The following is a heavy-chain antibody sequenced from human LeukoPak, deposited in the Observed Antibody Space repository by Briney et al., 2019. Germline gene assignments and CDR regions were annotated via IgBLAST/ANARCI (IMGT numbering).Heavy chain of an antibody. CDR2: IYYSGST. V-gene: IGHV4-59*01. Sequence: SETLSLTCTVSGGSISSYYWSWIRQPPGKGLEWIGYIYYSGSTNYNPSLKSRVTISVDTSKNQFSLKLSSVTAADTAVHYCARAYYDFWSGYSIDYYYYYYMDVWGKGTTVTVSS. CDR1: GGSISSYY. CDR3: ARAYYDFWSGYSIDYYYYYYMDV. J-gene: IGHJ6*03. D-gene: IGHD3-3*01.